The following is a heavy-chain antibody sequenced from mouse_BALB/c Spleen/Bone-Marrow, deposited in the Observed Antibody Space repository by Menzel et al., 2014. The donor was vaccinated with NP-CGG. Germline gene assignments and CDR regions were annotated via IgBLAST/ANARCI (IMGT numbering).Heavy chain of an antibody. D-gene: IGHD2-2*01. J-gene: IGHJ2*01. V-gene: IGHV5-15*02. CDR2: ISNLAYSI. Sequence: EVMLVESGGGVVQPGGSRKLSCAASGFNFSDYGMAWVRLAPGKGPEWVAFISNLAYSIYYADTVTGRFTISRENAKNTLYLEMSSLRFEDTAMYYCTRDRGYDGGYYFDYWGQGNTLTVSS. CDR3: TRDRGYDGGYYFDY. CDR1: GFNFSDYG.